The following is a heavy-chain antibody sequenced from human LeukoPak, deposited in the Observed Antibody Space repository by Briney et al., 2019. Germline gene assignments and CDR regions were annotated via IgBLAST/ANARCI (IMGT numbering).Heavy chain of an antibody. CDR2: IYPADSDT. Sequence: GESLKISCKGSGFSFTTYWIGWVRQMPGKGLEWMGIIYPADSDTRYSPSFQGQVTISADKSISTAYLQWSSLKASDTAMYYCARTYGSSSVDYWGQGTLVTVSS. CDR3: ARTYGSSSVDY. V-gene: IGHV5-51*01. CDR1: GFSFTTYW. D-gene: IGHD6-6*01. J-gene: IGHJ4*02.